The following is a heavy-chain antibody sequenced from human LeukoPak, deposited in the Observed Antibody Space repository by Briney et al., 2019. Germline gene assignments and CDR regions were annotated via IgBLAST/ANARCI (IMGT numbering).Heavy chain of an antibody. CDR1: GGSISSGGYY. V-gene: IGHV4-31*03. Sequence: PSQTLSLTCIVSGGSISSGGYYWSWIRQHPGKGLEWIGYIYYSGSTNYNPSLKSRVTISVDTSKNQFSLKLSSVTAADTAVYYCARGGVAGTTSPPPYVHHEYFQHWGQGTLVTVSS. D-gene: IGHD6-19*01. CDR3: ARGGVAGTTSPPPYVHHEYFQH. J-gene: IGHJ1*01. CDR2: IYYSGST.